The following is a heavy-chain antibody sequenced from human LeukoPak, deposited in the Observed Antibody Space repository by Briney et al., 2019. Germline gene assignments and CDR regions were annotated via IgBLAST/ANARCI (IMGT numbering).Heavy chain of an antibody. D-gene: IGHD3-22*01. Sequence: GGSPRLSCAASGFTFSSYSMNWVRQAPGKGLEWVSSISSTSSYIYYADSVKGRFTISRDNAKNSLLLQMNSLRAEDTAVYYCARELMGLTMIVVVNPIDYWGQGTLVTVSS. V-gene: IGHV3-21*01. CDR3: ARELMGLTMIVVVNPIDY. J-gene: IGHJ4*02. CDR2: ISSTSSYI. CDR1: GFTFSSYS.